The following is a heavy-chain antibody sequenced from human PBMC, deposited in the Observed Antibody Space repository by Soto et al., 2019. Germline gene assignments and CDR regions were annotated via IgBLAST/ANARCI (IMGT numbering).Heavy chain of an antibody. CDR3: ARGVAARRGYYGMDV. CDR2: ISSSSSYI. V-gene: IGHV3-21*01. J-gene: IGHJ6*02. CDR1: GFTFSSYS. D-gene: IGHD6-6*01. Sequence: EVQLVESGGGLVKPGGSLRLSCAASGFTFSSYSMNWVRQAPGKGLEWVSSISSSSSYIYYADSVKGRFTISRDNAKNSLYLQMNSLRAEDTAVYYCARGVAARRGYYGMDVWGQATTVTVSS.